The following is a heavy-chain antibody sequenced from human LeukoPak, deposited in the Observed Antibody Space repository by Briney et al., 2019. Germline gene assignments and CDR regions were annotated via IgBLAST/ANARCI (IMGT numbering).Heavy chain of an antibody. Sequence: ASVKLSCKASGYTFTGYYMNWVRQAPGQGLEWVGRITPNSSGTNYAQKFQGRVTMTRATSITTAYMELSRLRSDDTGVFYCARGRSGMGYNWFDLWGKGTLVTVSS. CDR3: ARGRSGMGYNWFDL. CDR1: GYTFTGYY. J-gene: IGHJ5*02. CDR2: ITPNSSGT. D-gene: IGHD1-26*01. V-gene: IGHV1-2*05.